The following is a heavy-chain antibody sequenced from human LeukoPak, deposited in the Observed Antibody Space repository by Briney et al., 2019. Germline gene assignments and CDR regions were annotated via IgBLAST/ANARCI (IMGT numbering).Heavy chain of an antibody. CDR3: ARLRQTEYYFDY. V-gene: IGHV4-39*01. Sequence: PSETQSLTCTVSGGSISSSGYYWGWVRQPPGKGLEWIGSIYYSGSTYYNPSLKSRVTISVDTSKNQFSLKLSSVTAADTAVYYCARLRQTEYYFDYWGQGTLVTVSS. J-gene: IGHJ4*02. CDR2: IYYSGST. D-gene: IGHD1-1*01. CDR1: GGSISSSGYY.